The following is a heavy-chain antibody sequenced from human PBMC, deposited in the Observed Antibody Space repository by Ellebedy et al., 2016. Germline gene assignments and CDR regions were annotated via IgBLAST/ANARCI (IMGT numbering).Heavy chain of an antibody. J-gene: IGHJ6*02. CDR3: ARLYRSSSSCQTPNSYGLDV. CDR1: GYTFTGYG. V-gene: IGHV1-3*01. D-gene: IGHD2-15*01. CDR2: INPGNGNT. Sequence: ASVKVSXXASGYTFTGYGMHWVRQAPGQRLEWMGWINPGNGNTKYPQKLQGRVTITRDTSASTAYMELSSLRSEDTAVYYCARLYRSSSSCQTPNSYGLDVWGQGTTVTVSS.